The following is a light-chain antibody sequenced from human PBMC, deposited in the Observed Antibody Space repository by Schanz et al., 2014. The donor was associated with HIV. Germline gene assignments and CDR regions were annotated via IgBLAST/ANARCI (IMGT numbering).Light chain of an antibody. Sequence: QSALTQPPSASGSPGQSVTISCTGTSNDVGDYNYVSWYQQHPGKAPKIMIYEVNKRPSGVPDRFSGSKSGNTASLTVSGLQAEDEADYYCSSYTTTSTYVFGAGTKLTVL. CDR2: EVN. CDR1: SNDVGDYNY. CDR3: SSYTTTSTYV. J-gene: IGLJ1*01. V-gene: IGLV2-8*01.